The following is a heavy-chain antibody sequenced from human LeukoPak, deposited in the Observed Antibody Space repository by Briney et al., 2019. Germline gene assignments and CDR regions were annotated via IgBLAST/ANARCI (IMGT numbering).Heavy chain of an antibody. CDR2: IYYSGST. J-gene: IGHJ5*02. D-gene: IGHD2-15*01. V-gene: IGHV4-39*01. CDR1: GGSICSSSYY. Sequence: SETLSLTCTVSGGSICSSSYYWGWIRQPPGQGLEWIGSIYYSGSTYYNSSLKSRVTISVDTSKNQFSLHLSSVTAAASATYYCARREVVAVNNWFDPWGQGTLVTVSS. CDR3: ARREVVAVNNWFDP.